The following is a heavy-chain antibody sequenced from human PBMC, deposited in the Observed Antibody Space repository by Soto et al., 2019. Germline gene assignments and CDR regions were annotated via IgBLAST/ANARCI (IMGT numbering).Heavy chain of an antibody. CDR3: ARGTVYYCPNDKCGFFFDH. CDR1: GDSLRRGFHH. J-gene: IGHJ4*02. Sequence: QVQLQESGSGLLKPSQTLSLDCSVSGDSLRRGFHHWSWIRQTPGKGRQLIGYIDTDCDTHYDPSLRNRLNMSIVTTESSFSLKVTSVTAADTAVYYCARGTVYYCPNDKCGFFFDHWGQGALVTVTS. V-gene: IGHV4-31*03. D-gene: IGHD2-8*01. CDR2: IDTDCDT.